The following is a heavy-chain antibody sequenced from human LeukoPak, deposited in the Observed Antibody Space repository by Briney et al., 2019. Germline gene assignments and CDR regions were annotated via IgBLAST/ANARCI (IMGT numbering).Heavy chain of an antibody. CDR1: GFTFSSYG. CDR3: ARDPGLGYCSSTSCFPYYFDY. V-gene: IGHV3-30*03. CDR2: ISYDGSNK. Sequence: PGGSLRLSCTASGFTFSSYGMHWVRQAPGKGLEWVAVISYDGSNKYYADSVKGRFTISRDNSKNTLYLQMNSLRAEDTAVYYCARDPGLGYCSSTSCFPYYFDYWGQGTLVTVSS. D-gene: IGHD2-2*01. J-gene: IGHJ4*02.